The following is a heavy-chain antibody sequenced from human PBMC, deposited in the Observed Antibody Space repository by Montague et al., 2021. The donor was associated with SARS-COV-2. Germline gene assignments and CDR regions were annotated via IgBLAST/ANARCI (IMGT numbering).Heavy chain of an antibody. J-gene: IGHJ4*02. V-gene: IGHV3-23*01. D-gene: IGHD1-7*01. CDR2: ISISDGST. CDR1: GFTFTSYA. Sequence: SLRLSCAASGFTFTSYAMSWVRQAPGKGLEWVSTISISDGSTYYADSVKGRFTIPRDNSKNTLYLQMNSLRAEDTAVYYCAKDPRSGRTGTTGFDYWGQGTLVTVSS. CDR3: AKDPRSGRTGTTGFDY.